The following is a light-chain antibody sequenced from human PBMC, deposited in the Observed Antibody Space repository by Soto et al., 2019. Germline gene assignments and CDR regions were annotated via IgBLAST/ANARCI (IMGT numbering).Light chain of an antibody. Sequence: TVMTQSPATLSVSPGEGATLSCRASQSVSTSLAWYQCKPGQAPRLLIYSASIRATGIPARFSGNGSGTEFTLTISSLQSEDSAVYYCQQYNNWPPITFGQGTKVDIK. J-gene: IGKJ1*01. CDR2: SAS. CDR3: QQYNNWPPIT. V-gene: IGKV3-15*01. CDR1: QSVSTS.